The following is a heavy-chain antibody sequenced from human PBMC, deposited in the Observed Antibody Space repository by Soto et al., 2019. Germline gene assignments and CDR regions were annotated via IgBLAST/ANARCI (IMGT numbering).Heavy chain of an antibody. CDR2: ISGSGGST. D-gene: IGHD3-10*01. CDR3: AKTGTMVRGVISPLYYYYYMDV. CDR1: GFTFSSYA. V-gene: IGHV3-23*01. J-gene: IGHJ6*03. Sequence: GGSLRLSCAASGFTFSSYAMSWVRQAPGKGLEWVSAISGSGGSTYYADSVKGRFTISRDNSKNTLYLQMNSLRAEDTAVYYCAKTGTMVRGVISPLYYYYYMDVWGKGTTVTVSS.